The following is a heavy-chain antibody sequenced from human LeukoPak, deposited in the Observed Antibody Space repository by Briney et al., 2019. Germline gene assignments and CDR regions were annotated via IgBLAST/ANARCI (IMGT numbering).Heavy chain of an antibody. Sequence: SETLSLTCSVSGYSISIGFHWGWIRQSPGKGLEWLGTMHPTGVSYYNPSLKSRVTVSLDTSKNQFPLKLISMTAADTAVYYCARRGYQPPHYYVDVWGKGTAVTVSS. V-gene: IGHV4-38-2*02. CDR2: MHPTGVS. CDR3: ARRGYQPPHYYVDV. J-gene: IGHJ6*03. CDR1: GYSISIGFH. D-gene: IGHD2-2*01.